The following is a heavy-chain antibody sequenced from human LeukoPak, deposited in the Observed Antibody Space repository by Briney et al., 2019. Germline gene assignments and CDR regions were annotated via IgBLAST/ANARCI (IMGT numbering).Heavy chain of an antibody. V-gene: IGHV3-23*01. CDR2: ISGSGGST. J-gene: IGHJ4*02. Sequence: GGSLGLSCAASGFTFSSYAMSWVRQAPGKGLEWVSAISGSGGSTYYADSVKDRFTISRDNSKNTLYLQMNSLRAEDTAVYYCAKQYSSSWYSPFDYWGQGTLVTVSS. CDR3: AKQYSSSWYSPFDY. CDR1: GFTFSSYA. D-gene: IGHD6-13*01.